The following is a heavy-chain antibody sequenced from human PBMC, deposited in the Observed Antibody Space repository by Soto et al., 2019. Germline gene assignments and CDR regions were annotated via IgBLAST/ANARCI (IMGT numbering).Heavy chain of an antibody. CDR3: AHRVLRTVFGLVTTTAIYFDF. CDR2: IYWDDDK. V-gene: IGHV2-5*02. CDR1: GFSLTTSGVG. Sequence: QITLKESGPTVVKPTETLTLTCTFSGFSLTTSGVGVGWVRQSPGKAPECLALIYWDDDKRYSTSLNSRLIITKDTSKSQVVLTMANVEPADTATYYCAHRVLRTVFGLVTTTAIYFDFWGPGTPVVVSS. D-gene: IGHD3-3*01. J-gene: IGHJ4*02.